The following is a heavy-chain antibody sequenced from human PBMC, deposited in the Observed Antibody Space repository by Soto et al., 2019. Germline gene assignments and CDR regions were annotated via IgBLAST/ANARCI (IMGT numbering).Heavy chain of an antibody. CDR2: ISGSGGST. CDR1: GFTFSSYA. CDR3: AKSLGSGYSGYQAHFDY. Sequence: GGSLRLSCAASGFTFSSYAMSWVRQAPGKGLEWVSAISGSGGSTYYADSVKGRFTISRDNSKNTLYLQMNSLRAEDTAVYYCAKSLGSGYSGYQAHFDYWGQGTLVTVSS. J-gene: IGHJ4*02. D-gene: IGHD5-12*01. V-gene: IGHV3-23*01.